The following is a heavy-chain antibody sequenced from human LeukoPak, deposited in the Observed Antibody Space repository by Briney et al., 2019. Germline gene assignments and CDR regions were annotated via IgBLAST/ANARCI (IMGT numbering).Heavy chain of an antibody. V-gene: IGHV4-59*12. CDR3: ARRWAHYYDSSGYVDY. Sequence: SETLSLTCTVSGGSISSYYWSWIRQPPGKGLEWIGYIYYSGSTNYNPSLKSRVTISVDTSKNQFSLKLSSVTAADTAVYYCARRWAHYYDSSGYVDYWGQGTLVTVSS. J-gene: IGHJ4*02. CDR2: IYYSGST. D-gene: IGHD3-22*01. CDR1: GGSISSYY.